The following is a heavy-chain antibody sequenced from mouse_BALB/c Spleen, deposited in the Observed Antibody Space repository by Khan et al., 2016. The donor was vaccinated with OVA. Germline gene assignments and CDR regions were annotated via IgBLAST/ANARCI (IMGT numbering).Heavy chain of an antibody. D-gene: IGHD2-3*01. CDR3: ARSRWLLPAMDY. J-gene: IGHJ4*01. CDR2: INTNTGEP. CDR1: GYTFTKKG. V-gene: IGHV9-3*02. Sequence: QIQLVQSGPELKKPGETVKISCKASGYTFTKKGMNWVKQAPGKGLKWMGWINTNTGEPTYAEEFKGRFAFSLETSASTAYLQINNLKNEDTGTYFCARSRWLLPAMDYWGQGTSVTVSS.